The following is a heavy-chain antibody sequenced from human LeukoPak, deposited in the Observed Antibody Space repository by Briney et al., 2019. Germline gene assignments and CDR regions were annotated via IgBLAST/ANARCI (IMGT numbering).Heavy chain of an antibody. D-gene: IGHD1-26*01. V-gene: IGHV1-18*01. Sequence: EASVKVSCKASGYSFTSYGISWVRQAPGQGLEWMGWVSAYNGNTNYAQMLQGRVTMTTDTSTGTAYMELRSLRSDDTAVYYCARDSVGATGHFDYWGQGTLVTVSS. CDR1: GYSFTSYG. CDR3: ARDSVGATGHFDY. J-gene: IGHJ4*02. CDR2: VSAYNGNT.